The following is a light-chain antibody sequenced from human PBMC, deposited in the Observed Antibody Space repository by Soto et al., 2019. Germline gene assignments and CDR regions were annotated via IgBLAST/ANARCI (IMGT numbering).Light chain of an antibody. CDR1: KSIGYY. J-gene: IGKJ2*01. CDR3: QQSYSTPQNT. V-gene: IGKV1-39*01. CDR2: AAS. Sequence: DIQMTQSPSSLSASVGDRVTITCRASKSIGYYLNWYQQKPGTAPKLLIYAASSLQSGVPSRFSGSGSGTDFTLTISSLQPEDFATYYCQQSYSTPQNTFGQGTKLEIK.